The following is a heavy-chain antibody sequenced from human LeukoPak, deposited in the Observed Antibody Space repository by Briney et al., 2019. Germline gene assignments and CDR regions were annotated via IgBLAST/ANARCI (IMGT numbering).Heavy chain of an antibody. J-gene: IGHJ6*03. CDR1: GFTFSSYA. CDR3: ARDPRPIVVVPAAIDYYYYMDV. V-gene: IGHV3-30*01. D-gene: IGHD2-2*01. CDR2: ISYDGSNK. Sequence: GGSLRLSCAASGFTFSSYAMHWVRQAPGKGLEWVAVISYDGSNKYYADSVKGRFTIPRDNSKNTLYLQMNSLRAEDTAVYYCARDPRPIVVVPAAIDYYYYMDVWGKGTTVTVSS.